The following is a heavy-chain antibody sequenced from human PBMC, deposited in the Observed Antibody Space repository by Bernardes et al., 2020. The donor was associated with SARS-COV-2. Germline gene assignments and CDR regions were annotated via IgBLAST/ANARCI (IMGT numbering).Heavy chain of an antibody. Sequence: GGSLRPSCSASGFHGHTNYLAWVRQAPGKGLELGSIIYYSGFPYYTDSVKGRFTISRDSSKNTLYLQMNNLRAEDTAVYYCARDSGRGYSYGTLDFWGQGTLVTVSS. J-gene: IGHJ4*02. CDR1: GFHGHTNY. CDR2: IYYSGFP. CDR3: ARDSGRGYSYGTLDF. V-gene: IGHV3-53*01. D-gene: IGHD5-18*01.